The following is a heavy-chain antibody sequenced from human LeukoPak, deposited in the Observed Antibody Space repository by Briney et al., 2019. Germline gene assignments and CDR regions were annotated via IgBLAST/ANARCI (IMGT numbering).Heavy chain of an antibody. Sequence: GGSLRLSCAASGFTFSSYGMHWVRQAPGKGLEWVAVIWYDGSNKYYADSVKGRFTISRDNSKNTLYLQMNSLRAEDTAVYYXXXDRGTYYGMDVWGQGTTVTVSS. V-gene: IGHV3-33*01. D-gene: IGHD1-26*01. CDR3: XXDRGTYYGMDV. J-gene: IGHJ6*02. CDR2: IWYDGSNK. CDR1: GFTFSSYG.